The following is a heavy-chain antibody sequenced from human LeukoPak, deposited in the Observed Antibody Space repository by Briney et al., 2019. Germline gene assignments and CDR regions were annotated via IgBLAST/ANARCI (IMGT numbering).Heavy chain of an antibody. J-gene: IGHJ6*02. V-gene: IGHV3-74*01. CDR2: ISGDGSST. Sequence: AGGSLRLSCAASGFTFSSYWIHWVRQAPGKGLVWVSRISGDGSSTNYADSVKGRFTISRDNAKNTLYLQMNSLRAEDTAVYYCARLRDSSSPRYYYYGLAVWGQGTTVSVPS. CDR3: ARLRDSSSPRYYYYGLAV. CDR1: GFTFSSYW. D-gene: IGHD6-13*01.